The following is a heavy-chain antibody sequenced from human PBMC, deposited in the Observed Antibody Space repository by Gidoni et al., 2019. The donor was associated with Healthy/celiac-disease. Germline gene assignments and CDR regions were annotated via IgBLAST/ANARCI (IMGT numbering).Heavy chain of an antibody. CDR3: AAHYDSSGYSTPYYFDY. Sequence: QVHLVQSGAEVKKPGSSVKVSCKASGGTFSSYAISWVRQAPGQGLEWMGRIIPILGIANYAQKFQGRVTITADKSTSTAYMELSSLRSEDTAVYYCAAHYDSSGYSTPYYFDYWGQGTLVTVSS. J-gene: IGHJ4*02. D-gene: IGHD3-22*01. V-gene: IGHV1-69*04. CDR2: IIPILGIA. CDR1: GGTFSSYA.